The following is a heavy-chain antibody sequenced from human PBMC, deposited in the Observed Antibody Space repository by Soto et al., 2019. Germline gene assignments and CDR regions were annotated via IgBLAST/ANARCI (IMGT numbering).Heavy chain of an antibody. Sequence: EMQLLESGGGLVQTGESLRLSCTASGFTFSNYAMSWVRQAPGKGPEWVSSIGGGGDTYYTDAVKGRFTVSRDDPRSTLSLQVNSLRAADTARYYCARDAVLRNGEMDWFDPWGQGTLVRVAS. J-gene: IGHJ5*02. D-gene: IGHD2-8*01. CDR1: GFTFSNYA. CDR3: ARDAVLRNGEMDWFDP. CDR2: SIGGGGDT. V-gene: IGHV3-23*01.